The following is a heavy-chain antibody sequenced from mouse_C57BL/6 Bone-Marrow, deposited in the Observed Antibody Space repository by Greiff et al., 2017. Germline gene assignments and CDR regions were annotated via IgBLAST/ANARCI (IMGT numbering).Heavy chain of an antibody. D-gene: IGHD1-1*01. CDR1: GFTFSSYG. J-gene: IGHJ3*01. Sequence: EVKLEESGGDLVKTGGSLKLSCAASGFTFSSYGMSWVRQTPDKRLEWVATISSGGSYTYYPDSVKGRFTISRDNAKNTLYLQMSSLKSEDTAMYYCARRDYYGSSYPFAYWGQGTLVTVSA. CDR2: ISSGGSYT. V-gene: IGHV5-6*02. CDR3: ARRDYYGSSYPFAY.